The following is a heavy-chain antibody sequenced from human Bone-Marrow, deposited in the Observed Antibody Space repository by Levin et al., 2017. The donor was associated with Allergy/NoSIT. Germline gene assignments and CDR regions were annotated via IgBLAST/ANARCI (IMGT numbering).Heavy chain of an antibody. D-gene: IGHD3-9*01. CDR1: GYTFTSYA. Sequence: GASVKVSCKASGYTFTSYAMHWVRQAPGQRLEWMGWINAGNGNTKYSQKFQGRVTITRDTSASTAYMELSSLRSEDTAVYYCARRYFDRIWYFDLWGRGTLVTVSS. CDR2: INAGNGNT. CDR3: ARRYFDRIWYFDL. V-gene: IGHV1-3*01. J-gene: IGHJ2*01.